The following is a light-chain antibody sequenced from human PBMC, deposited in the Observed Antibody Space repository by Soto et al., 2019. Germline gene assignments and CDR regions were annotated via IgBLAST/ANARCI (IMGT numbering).Light chain of an antibody. CDR2: GAS. Sequence: EIVMTQSPATLSVSPGEGATLSCRSSQSVSSKLAWYQQKPGQAPRLLIYGASTRATGIPDRFSGSGSGTDFTLTISRLEPEDFAVYYCQQYGSSPPITFGHGTRLEIK. CDR3: QQYGSSPPIT. V-gene: IGKV3-20*01. J-gene: IGKJ5*01. CDR1: QSVSSK.